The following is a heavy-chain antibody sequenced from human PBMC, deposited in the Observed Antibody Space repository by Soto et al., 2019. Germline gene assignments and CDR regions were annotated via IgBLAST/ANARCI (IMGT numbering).Heavy chain of an antibody. CDR1: GFTFTSSA. J-gene: IGHJ6*04. V-gene: IGHV1-58*01. D-gene: IGHD3-9*01. CDR3: AKDTYFDWLPYSMDV. Sequence: ETSVKVSCKASGFTFTSSAVDRVRQARGQSLEWIGWIVVGSGNTNYAQKFQERVTITRDMSTSTAYMELSSLRSEDTAVYYCAKDTYFDWLPYSMDVWGKGTTVTVSS. CDR2: IVVGSGNT.